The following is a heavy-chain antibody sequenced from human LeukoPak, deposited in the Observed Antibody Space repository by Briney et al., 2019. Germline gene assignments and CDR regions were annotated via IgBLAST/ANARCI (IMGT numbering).Heavy chain of an antibody. J-gene: IGHJ4*02. V-gene: IGHV4-59*08. D-gene: IGHD6-6*01. Sequence: PSETLSLTCSVPGGSISSLYWSWIRQPPGKGLEWIGYIYYTGSTNYNPSLKSRVTMFVDMSKNQFSLRLSSVTAADTAVYYCARHRAYSSSSPFDYWGQGTLVTVSS. CDR3: ARHRAYSSSSPFDY. CDR1: GGSISSLY. CDR2: IYYTGST.